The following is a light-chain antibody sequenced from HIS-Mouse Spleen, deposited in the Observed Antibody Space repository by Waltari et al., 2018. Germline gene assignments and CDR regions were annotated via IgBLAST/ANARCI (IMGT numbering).Light chain of an antibody. V-gene: IGLV2-14*01. CDR3: SSYTSSSFNVV. J-gene: IGLJ2*01. CDR1: SSDVGGYNY. CDR2: EVS. Sequence: QSALTQPASVSGSPGQSITISCTGTSSDVGGYNYVSWYQQHPGKAPKLMIYEVSNRPSGGSNRFSGSKSGNTASLTISGLQAEDEADYFCSSYTSSSFNVVFGGGTKLTAL.